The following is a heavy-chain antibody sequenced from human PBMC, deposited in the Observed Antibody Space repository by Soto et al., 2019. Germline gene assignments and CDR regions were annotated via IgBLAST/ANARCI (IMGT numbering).Heavy chain of an antibody. CDR2: IIPIFGTA. J-gene: IGHJ4*02. CDR3: ASTYYDSSGLLDY. D-gene: IGHD3-22*01. Sequence: SVKVSCKASGGTFSSYAISWVRQAPGQGLEWMGGIIPIFGTANYAQKFQGRVTITADESTSTAYMELGSLRSEDTAVYYCASTYYDSSGLLDYWGQGTLVTVSS. CDR1: GGTFSSYA. V-gene: IGHV1-69*13.